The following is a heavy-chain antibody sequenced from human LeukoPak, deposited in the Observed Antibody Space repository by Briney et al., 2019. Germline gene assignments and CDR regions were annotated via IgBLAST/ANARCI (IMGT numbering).Heavy chain of an antibody. CDR3: ARDRYWCDAFDI. CDR1: GFTFSSYA. J-gene: IGHJ3*02. V-gene: IGHV3-30*04. CDR2: ISYDGSNK. Sequence: GGSLRLSCAASGFTFSSYAMHWVRQAPGKGLEWVAVISYDGSNKYYADSVKGRFTISRDNSENTLYLQMNSLRAEDTAVYYCARDRYWCDAFDIWGQGTMVTVSS. D-gene: IGHD2-8*02.